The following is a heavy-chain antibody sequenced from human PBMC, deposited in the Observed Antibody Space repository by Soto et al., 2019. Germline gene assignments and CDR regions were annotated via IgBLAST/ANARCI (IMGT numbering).Heavy chain of an antibody. CDR1: GVTLSSYA. D-gene: IGHD1-1*01. V-gene: IGHV3-21*01. CDR3: ARRTLTTYHYFDY. CDR2: IDSGTRHV. J-gene: IGHJ4*02. Sequence: XGSLRLSCAAAGVTLSSYAMGWVRQAPGKGLDWVSSIDSGTRHVSYADSVRGRFTISRDDAKNSLFLQMNSLTVEDTALYYCARRTLTTYHYFDYWGQGTLVTVSS.